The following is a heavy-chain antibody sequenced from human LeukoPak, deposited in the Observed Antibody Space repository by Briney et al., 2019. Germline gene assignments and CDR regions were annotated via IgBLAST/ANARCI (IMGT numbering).Heavy chain of an antibody. CDR2: IYYSGST. CDR3: ARVGGEYYDFPY. D-gene: IGHD3-3*01. CDR1: GGSISSYY. V-gene: IGHV4-59*01. Sequence: SETPSLTCTVSGGSISSYYWSWIRQPPGKGLGWIGYIYYSGSTNYNPSLKSRVTISVDTSKNQFSLKLSSVTAADTAVYYCARVGGEYYDFPYWGQGTLVTVSS. J-gene: IGHJ4*02.